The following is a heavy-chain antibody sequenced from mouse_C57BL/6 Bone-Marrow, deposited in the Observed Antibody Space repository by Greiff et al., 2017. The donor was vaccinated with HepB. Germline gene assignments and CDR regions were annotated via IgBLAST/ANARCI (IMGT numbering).Heavy chain of an antibody. J-gene: IGHJ1*03. CDR1: GYTFTSYW. Sequence: QVQLQQPGAELVKPGASVKMSCKASGYTFTSYWITWVKQRPGQGLEWIGDIYPGSGSTNYNEKFKSKATLTVDTSSSTAYMQLSSLTSEDSAVYYCARYGSSLWYFDVWGTGTTVTVSS. CDR3: ARYGSSLWYFDV. CDR2: IYPGSGST. V-gene: IGHV1-55*01. D-gene: IGHD1-1*01.